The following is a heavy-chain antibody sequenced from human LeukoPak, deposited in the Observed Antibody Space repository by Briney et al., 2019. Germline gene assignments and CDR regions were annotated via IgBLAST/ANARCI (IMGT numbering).Heavy chain of an antibody. J-gene: IGHJ6*02. Sequence: GGPLRLSCAASGFTFSSYGMHGVRQAPAKGLAWVAVIWYVGSNKYYADSVKGRFTISRDNSKNTLYLQMNRLRAEDTAMYYCARGPYYYYYGMDVWGQGTTVTVSS. CDR3: ARGPYYYYYGMDV. CDR1: GFTFSSYG. CDR2: IWYVGSNK. V-gene: IGHV3-33*01.